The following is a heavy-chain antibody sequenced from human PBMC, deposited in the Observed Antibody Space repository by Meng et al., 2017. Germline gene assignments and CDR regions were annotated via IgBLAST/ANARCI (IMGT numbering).Heavy chain of an antibody. CDR2: IYHSGSI. CDR3: ARFYSSGWYSLRNYYYYGMDV. D-gene: IGHD6-19*01. Sequence: SETLSLTCAVSGGSISSSNWWSWVRQPPGKGLEWIGEIYHSGSINYNPSLKSRVTISVDKSKNQFSLKLSSVTAADTAVYYCARFYSSGWYSLRNYYYYGMDVWGQGTTVTVSS. V-gene: IGHV4-4*02. J-gene: IGHJ6*02. CDR1: GGSISSSNW.